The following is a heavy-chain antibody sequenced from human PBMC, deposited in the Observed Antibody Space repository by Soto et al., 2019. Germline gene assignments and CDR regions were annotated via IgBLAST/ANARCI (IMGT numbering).Heavy chain of an antibody. CDR3: ARPDNYFFYMDV. J-gene: IGHJ6*03. CDR1: GGSISSHY. V-gene: IGHV4-59*08. Sequence: PSETLSLTCTVSGGSISSHYWSWIRQPPGKGLEWIGYIYYTGSTNYNPSLKSRVSISVDTSNNQFSLRLRSVTAADTAVYYCARPDNYFFYMDVWGKGTTVTVSS. CDR2: IYYTGST.